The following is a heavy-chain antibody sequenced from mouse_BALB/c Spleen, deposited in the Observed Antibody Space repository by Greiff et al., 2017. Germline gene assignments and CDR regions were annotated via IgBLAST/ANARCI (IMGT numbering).Heavy chain of an antibody. V-gene: IGHV5-6*01. CDR2: ISSGGSYT. J-gene: IGHJ2*01. D-gene: IGHD2-1*01. CDR3: ARRNYGNPSYFDY. CDR1: GFTFSSYG. Sequence: EVQGVESGGDLVKPGGSLKLSCAASGFTFSSYGMSWVRQTPDKRLEWVATISSGGSYTYYPDSVKGRFTISRDNAKNTLYLQMSSLKSEDTAMYYCARRNYGNPSYFDYWGQGTTLTVSS.